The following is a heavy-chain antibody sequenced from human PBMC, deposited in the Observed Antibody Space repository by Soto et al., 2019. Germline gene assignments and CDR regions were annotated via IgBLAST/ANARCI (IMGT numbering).Heavy chain of an antibody. CDR2: TYYRSRWHY. Sequence: QVQLQQSGPGLVQPSQTLSLTCAISGDSFSSNSVVWNWIRQSPSRGLEWLGRTYYRSRWHYEYAESVKSRIIINPHTSKNHLSLQLNSVTPEDTGVYYCARLVGNSWIDYWGQGTLVTVSS. CDR3: ARLVGNSWIDY. CDR1: GDSFSSNSVV. J-gene: IGHJ4*02. V-gene: IGHV6-1*01. D-gene: IGHD6-13*01.